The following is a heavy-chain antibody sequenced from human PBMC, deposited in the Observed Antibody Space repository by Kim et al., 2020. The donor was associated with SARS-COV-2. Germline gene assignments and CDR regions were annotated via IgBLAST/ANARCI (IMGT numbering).Heavy chain of an antibody. CDR3: TKYLEAYYDFWSGSENHYYFDY. D-gene: IGHD3-3*01. CDR1: GFTFGDYA. J-gene: IGHJ4*02. V-gene: IGHV3-49*03. CDR2: IRSKAYGGTT. Sequence: GGSLRLSCTASGFTFGDYAMSWFRQAPGKGLEWVGFIRSKAYGGTTEYAASVKGRFTISRDDSKSIAYLQMNSLKTEDTAVYYCTKYLEAYYDFWSGSENHYYFDYWGQGTLVTVSS.